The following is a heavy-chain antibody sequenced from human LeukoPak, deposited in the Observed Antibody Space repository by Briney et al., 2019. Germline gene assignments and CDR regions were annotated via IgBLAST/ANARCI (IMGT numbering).Heavy chain of an antibody. V-gene: IGHV4-59*01. CDR1: GGSFSGYY. Sequence: SETLSLTCAVYGGSFSGYYWSWIRQPPGKGLEGIGYIYYSGSTNYNPSLKSRVTISVDTSKNQVSLKLSSVTAADTAVYYCARIGESYRGSYQLIDWGQGTLVTVSS. D-gene: IGHD1-26*01. CDR3: ARIGESYRGSYQLID. J-gene: IGHJ4*02. CDR2: IYYSGST.